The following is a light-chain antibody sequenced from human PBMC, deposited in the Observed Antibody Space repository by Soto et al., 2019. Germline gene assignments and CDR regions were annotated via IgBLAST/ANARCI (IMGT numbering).Light chain of an antibody. CDR2: KES. CDR1: QSISSW. V-gene: IGKV1-5*03. J-gene: IGKJ1*01. Sequence: DIQMTQSPSTLSASVGDRVTITCRASQSISSWLAWYQQKPGNAPKLLIHKESSLESGVPSRSSGSGSGTEFTLTISCLQPDDFATYYCQQYNSYSPWTFGQGTKVEIK. CDR3: QQYNSYSPWT.